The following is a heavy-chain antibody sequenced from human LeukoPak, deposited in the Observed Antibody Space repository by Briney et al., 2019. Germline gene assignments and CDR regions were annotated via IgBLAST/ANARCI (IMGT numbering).Heavy chain of an antibody. Sequence: SVKVSCKASGGTFSSYAISWVRQAPGQGLEWMGRIIPILGIANYAQKFQGRVTITADKSTSTAYMELRSLRSDDTAVYYCARSSLTEDAFDIWGQGTMVTVSS. CDR3: ARSSLTEDAFDI. CDR1: GGTFSSYA. V-gene: IGHV1-69*04. CDR2: IIPILGIA. D-gene: IGHD6-6*01. J-gene: IGHJ3*02.